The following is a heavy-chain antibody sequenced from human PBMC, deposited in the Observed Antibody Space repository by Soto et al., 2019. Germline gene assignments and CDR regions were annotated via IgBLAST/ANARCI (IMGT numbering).Heavy chain of an antibody. CDR2: ISTDGNKK. D-gene: IGHD5-12*01. J-gene: IGHJ4*02. CDR3: VKAPGASSGYDFFFSY. V-gene: IGHV3-30*18. CDR1: GFIFSSCD. Sequence: QVQVVESGGGAVQPGRSLRLSCVASGFIFSSCDMHWVRQAPGRGLEWVADISTDGNKKYYIESVKGRFTISRDNPKNTLYLQMDSLRPEDTAVYYCVKAPGASSGYDFFFSYWGQGTLVTVSS.